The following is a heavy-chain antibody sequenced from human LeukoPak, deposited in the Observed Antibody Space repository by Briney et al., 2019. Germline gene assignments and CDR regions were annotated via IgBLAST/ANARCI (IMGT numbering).Heavy chain of an antibody. D-gene: IGHD3-10*01. V-gene: IGHV3-15*01. Sequence: PGGSLRLSCAASGFSFSDAWMSWARQAPGKGLEWLGRIKSKNDGGTTHYAAPVKGRLTISRDDSKNTLYLEMSGLKTDDTALYYCTAGTMVRGEIVLGDSHWGQGTLVTVFS. J-gene: IGHJ4*02. CDR2: IKSKNDGGTT. CDR1: GFSFSDAW. CDR3: TAGTMVRGEIVLGDSH.